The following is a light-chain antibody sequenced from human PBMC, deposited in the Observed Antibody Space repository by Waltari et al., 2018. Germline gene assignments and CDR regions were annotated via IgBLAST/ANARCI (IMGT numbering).Light chain of an antibody. CDR3: SSYTTTSTRL. Sequence: QSALTQPASVSGSPGQSITISCTGTSRDVGAYNYVSWYQQHPGKTPKLIIYDVSYRPSGISNRFSGSKSGNTASLTISGLQTEDEADYYCSSYTTTSTRLFGGGTKLTVL. V-gene: IGLV2-14*03. CDR1: SRDVGAYNY. CDR2: DVS. J-gene: IGLJ2*01.